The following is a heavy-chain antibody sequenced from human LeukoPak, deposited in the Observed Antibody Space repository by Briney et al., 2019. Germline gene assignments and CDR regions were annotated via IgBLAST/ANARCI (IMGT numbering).Heavy chain of an antibody. Sequence: GRSLRLSCAASGFTFSSDGMHWVRQAPGKGLEWVAVISYDGSNKYYADSVKGRFTISRDNSKNTLYLQMNSLRAEDTAVYYCAKGGPAAIYYYYYMDVWGKGTTVTVSS. V-gene: IGHV3-30*18. CDR3: AKGGPAAIYYYYYMDV. J-gene: IGHJ6*03. CDR2: ISYDGSNK. D-gene: IGHD2-2*01. CDR1: GFTFSSDG.